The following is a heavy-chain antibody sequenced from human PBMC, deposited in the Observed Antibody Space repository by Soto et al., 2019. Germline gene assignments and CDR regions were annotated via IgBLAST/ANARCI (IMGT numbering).Heavy chain of an antibody. D-gene: IGHD6-19*01. J-gene: IGHJ3*02. CDR1: GASFFGYY. Sequence: QVQLQQWGAGLLESSETLSLTCAVSGASFFGYYWSWIRQPPGKGLEWIGEIKYSGTTNNNYNPSLKCRVTMSVDTSKNQFSLKLNSVTAADTAVYYCARGREQWLVDAFDIWGQGTMVTVSS. CDR3: ARGREQWLVDAFDI. V-gene: IGHV4-34*01. CDR2: IKYSGTTNN.